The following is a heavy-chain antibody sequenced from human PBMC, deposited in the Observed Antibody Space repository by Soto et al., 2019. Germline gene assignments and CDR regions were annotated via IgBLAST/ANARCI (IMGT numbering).Heavy chain of an antibody. Sequence: SVKVSCKASGGTFSSYTSSWVRQAPGQGLEWMGRIIPILGIANYAQKFQGRVTITADKSTSTAYMELSSLRSEDTAVYYCAREGSYYYDSSGYRNWFDPWGQGTLVTVSS. J-gene: IGHJ5*02. V-gene: IGHV1-69*04. CDR3: AREGSYYYDSSGYRNWFDP. CDR2: IIPILGIA. D-gene: IGHD3-22*01. CDR1: GGTFSSYT.